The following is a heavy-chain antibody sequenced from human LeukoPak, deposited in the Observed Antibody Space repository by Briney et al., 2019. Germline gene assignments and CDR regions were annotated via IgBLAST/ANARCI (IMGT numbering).Heavy chain of an antibody. J-gene: IGHJ4*02. CDR2: ISYVGSDK. D-gene: IGHD6-13*01. V-gene: IGHV3-30*18. CDR3: AKDGDIAAAGYYFDY. Sequence: GGSLRLSCAASGFTFSSYATHWVRQAPGKGLEWVAVISYVGSDKYYADSVKGRLTISRDNSRNTLYLQMNSLRAEDTAVYYCAKDGDIAAAGYYFDYWGQGTLVTVSS. CDR1: GFTFSSYA.